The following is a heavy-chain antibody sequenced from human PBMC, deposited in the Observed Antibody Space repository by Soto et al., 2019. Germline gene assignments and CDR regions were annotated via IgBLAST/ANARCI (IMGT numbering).Heavy chain of an antibody. D-gene: IGHD3-10*01. V-gene: IGHV1-69*13. CDR3: AREGGPGGYFDY. CDR2: IIPIFGTA. Sequence: VASVKVSCKASGGTFSSYAISWVRQAPGQGLEWMGGIIPIFGTANYAQKFQGRVTITADESTSTACMELSSLRSEDTAVYYCAREGGPGGYFDYWGQGTLVTVS. CDR1: GGTFSSYA. J-gene: IGHJ4*02.